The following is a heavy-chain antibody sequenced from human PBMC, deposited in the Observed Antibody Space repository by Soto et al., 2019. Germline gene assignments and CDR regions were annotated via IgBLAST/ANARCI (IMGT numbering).Heavy chain of an antibody. CDR2: ISGSGGST. J-gene: IGHJ6*02. CDR3: AKGTTSYYYDSSGYYSPYYYYGMDV. D-gene: IGHD3-22*01. CDR1: GFTFSSYA. Sequence: GGSLRLSCAASGFTFSSYAMSWVRQAPGKGLEWVSAISGSGGSTYYADSLKGRFTISRENSKNTLYLQMNSLRAEDTAVYYCAKGTTSYYYDSSGYYSPYYYYGMDVWGQGTTVTVSS. V-gene: IGHV3-23*01.